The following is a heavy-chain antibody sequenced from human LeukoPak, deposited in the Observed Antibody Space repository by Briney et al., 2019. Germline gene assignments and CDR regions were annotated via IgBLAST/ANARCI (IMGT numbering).Heavy chain of an antibody. J-gene: IGHJ3*02. CDR2: IRYDGSNK. D-gene: IGHD3-3*01. Sequence: PGGSLRLSCAASGFTFSSYGMHWVRQAPGKGLEGVPFIRYDGSNKYYADSVKGRFTIPRDNSKNTLYLQMNSLRAEHTAVYYCAKSYDFWRCYYTGDAFDIWGQGTMVTVSS. V-gene: IGHV3-30*02. CDR3: AKSYDFWRCYYTGDAFDI. CDR1: GFTFSSYG.